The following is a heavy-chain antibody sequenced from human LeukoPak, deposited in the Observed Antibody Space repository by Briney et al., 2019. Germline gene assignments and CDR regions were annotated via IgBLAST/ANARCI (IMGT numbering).Heavy chain of an antibody. CDR2: IYHSGST. V-gene: IGHV4-4*02. CDR3: ARVGMDYYGSGRNYYFDY. D-gene: IGHD3-10*01. Sequence: PSGTLSLTCAVSGGSISSSNWWSWVRQPPGKGLEWIGEIYHSGSTNYNPSLKSRVTISVDKSKNQFSLKLSSVTAADTAVYYCARVGMDYYGSGRNYYFDYWGQGTLVTVSS. J-gene: IGHJ4*02. CDR1: GGSISSSNW.